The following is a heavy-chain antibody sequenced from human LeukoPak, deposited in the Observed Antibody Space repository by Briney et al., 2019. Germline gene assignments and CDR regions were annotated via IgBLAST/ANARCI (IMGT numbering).Heavy chain of an antibody. D-gene: IGHD4-17*01. CDR1: GYTFSGYY. V-gene: IGHV1-18*04. J-gene: IGHJ5*01. CDR3: VRGDYAANWFDS. Sequence: ASVKVSCKASGYTFSGYYMHWVRQAPGQGLEWMGWISSYNGDTKYAQKLQGRVTMTTDTLTSTTYMELRSLRSDDTAVYYCVRGDYAANWFDSWGQGTLVTVSS. CDR2: ISSYNGDT.